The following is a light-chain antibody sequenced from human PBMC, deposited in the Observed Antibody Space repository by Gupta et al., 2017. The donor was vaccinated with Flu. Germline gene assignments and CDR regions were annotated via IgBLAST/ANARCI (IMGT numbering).Light chain of an antibody. CDR1: SSDVGGYNY. CDR2: EVS. CDR3: SSYTSSSTWV. J-gene: IGLJ3*02. V-gene: IGLV2-14*01. Sequence: QSALTQPASVSGSPGQSITISCTGTSSDVGGYNYVSWYQQHPDKATKLMIYEVSNRPSGVSNRFSGSKSGNTASLTISGLQAEDDADYYCSSYTSSSTWVFGGGTKLTVL.